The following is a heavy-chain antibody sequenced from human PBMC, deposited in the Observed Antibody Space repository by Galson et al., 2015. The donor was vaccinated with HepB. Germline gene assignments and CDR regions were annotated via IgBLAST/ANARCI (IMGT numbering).Heavy chain of an antibody. V-gene: IGHV3-21*06. J-gene: IGHJ4*02. CDR3: ARGSGFSYGPFDY. Sequence: SLRLSCAASGFTFSDCTMNWVRQAPGKGLEWVSSISPSGAHIFYGDSVKGRFTISRDNAKNSLHLQMNNLRGDDTAIYYCARGSGFSYGPFDYWGQGILVSVSS. CDR2: ISPSGAHI. D-gene: IGHD5-18*01. CDR1: GFTFSDCT.